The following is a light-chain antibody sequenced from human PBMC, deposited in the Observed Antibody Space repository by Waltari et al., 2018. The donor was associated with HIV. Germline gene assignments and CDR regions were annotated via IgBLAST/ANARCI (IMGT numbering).Light chain of an antibody. CDR2: SAS. CDR1: QGISSS. J-gene: IGKJ3*01. CDR3: QQIDSYPSPCT. Sequence: DIQLTQSPSFLSASVGDRVTITFRACQGISSSLAWYQQKPGKAPKLLIYSASTLQTGVPSRFSGRGSGTEFTLTISSLQPEDFATYFCQQIDSYPSPCTFGPGTKVDFK. V-gene: IGKV1-9*01.